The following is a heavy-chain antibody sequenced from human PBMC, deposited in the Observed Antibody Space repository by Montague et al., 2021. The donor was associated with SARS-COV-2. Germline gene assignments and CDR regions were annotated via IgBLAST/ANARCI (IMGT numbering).Heavy chain of an antibody. CDR2: INHTGST. CDR1: GGSFSGFY. J-gene: IGHJ6*03. D-gene: IGHD2-2*02. Sequence: SETLSLTCAVSGGSFSGFYWSWVRQSPGKGLEWIGEINHTGSTEHNPSLKSRVTISVDTSKNQFSLKVTSMTAADTAIYYCARLGDGVVPAPILGVGPFYSYYYMDVWGKGTTVTVPS. CDR3: ARLGDGVVPAPILGVGPFYSYYYMDV. V-gene: IGHV4-34*01.